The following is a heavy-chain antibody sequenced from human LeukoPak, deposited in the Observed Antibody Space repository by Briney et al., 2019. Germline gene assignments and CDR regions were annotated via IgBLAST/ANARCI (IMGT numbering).Heavy chain of an antibody. J-gene: IGHJ4*02. V-gene: IGHV4-39*01. D-gene: IGHD3-10*01. CDR1: GASLSTSPYY. Sequence: PSETLSLTCSVSGASLSTSPYYWGWIRQPPGKGLEWIGSIYFSGGTYYNASLKSRVTISVDTSKNQFSLKLSSVTAADTAVYYCARQTGSGLFSLPGGQGTLVTVSS. CDR2: IYFSGGT. CDR3: ARQTGSGLFSLP.